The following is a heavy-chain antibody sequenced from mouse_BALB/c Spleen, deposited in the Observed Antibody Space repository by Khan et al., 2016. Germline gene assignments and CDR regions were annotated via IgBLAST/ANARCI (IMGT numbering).Heavy chain of an antibody. D-gene: IGHD4-1*02. CDR2: ISSGGSYT. CDR1: GFTFSSYA. J-gene: IGHJ4*01. Sequence: EVELVESGGGLVKPGGSLKLSCAAAGFTFSSYAMSWVRQSPEKRLEWVAEISSGGSYTYYPDTVTGRFTISRDNAKNTLYLEMSSLRSEDTAMYYCARANWDGDYALDYWGQGTSVTVSS. CDR3: ARANWDGDYALDY. V-gene: IGHV5-9-4*01.